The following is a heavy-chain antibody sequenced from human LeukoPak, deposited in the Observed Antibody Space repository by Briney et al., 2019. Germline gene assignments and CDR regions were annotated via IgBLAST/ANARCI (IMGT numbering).Heavy chain of an antibody. J-gene: IGHJ3*02. D-gene: IGHD2-2*01. CDR2: TYYRYKWYN. Sequence: SQTLSLTCAISGDSVSSNSAAWNWIRQSPSRGLEWLGRTYYRYKWYNDYAVSVKSRITINPDTSKNQFSLQLNSVTPEDTAVYYCARINCSSTSCYDRDDAFDIWGQGTMVTVSS. CDR3: ARINCSSTSCYDRDDAFDI. V-gene: IGHV6-1*01. CDR1: GDSVSSNSAA.